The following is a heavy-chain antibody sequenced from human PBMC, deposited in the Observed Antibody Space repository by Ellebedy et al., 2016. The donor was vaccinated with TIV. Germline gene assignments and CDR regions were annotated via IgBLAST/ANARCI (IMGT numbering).Heavy chain of an antibody. CDR1: GYLFTTHA. CDR3: ARDLKGFVTMIRGVVLDF. CDR2: ISTYSSEA. Sequence: AASVKVSCKTSGYLFTTHAVGWVRQAPGRGLEWMGWISTYSSEASYAQRFQGRVAMTTETSTSTVYMELRSLTSDDTAVYYCARDLKGFVTMIRGVVLDFWGQGTLVTVSS. J-gene: IGHJ4*02. V-gene: IGHV1-18*01. D-gene: IGHD3-10*01.